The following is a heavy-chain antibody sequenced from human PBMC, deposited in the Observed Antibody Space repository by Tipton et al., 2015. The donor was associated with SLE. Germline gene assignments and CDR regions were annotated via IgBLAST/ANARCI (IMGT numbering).Heavy chain of an antibody. D-gene: IGHD6-19*01. CDR1: GFTFDDYA. CDR2: ISWNSGSI. J-gene: IGHJ4*02. CDR3: ARDYGMIAVAGYYFDY. Sequence: RSLRLSCAASGFTFDDYAMHWVRQAPGKGLEWVSGISWNSGSIGYADSVKGRFTISRDNAKNSLYLQMNSLRAEDTAVYYCARDYGMIAVAGYYFDYWGQGTLVTVSS. V-gene: IGHV3-9*01.